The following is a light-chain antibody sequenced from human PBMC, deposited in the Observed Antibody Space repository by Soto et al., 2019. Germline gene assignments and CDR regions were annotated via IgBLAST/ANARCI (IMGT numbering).Light chain of an antibody. Sequence: EILLTQSPGTLSLSPGERATLSCRASQSVTNSYLAWYQQKPGQAPRLLIYGASSRATGIPDRFSGSGSGTDFAITISRLEPEDFAVYYWQQYASSPRTFGQGTKVEIK. CDR1: QSVTNSY. CDR3: QQYASSPRT. CDR2: GAS. V-gene: IGKV3-20*01. J-gene: IGKJ1*01.